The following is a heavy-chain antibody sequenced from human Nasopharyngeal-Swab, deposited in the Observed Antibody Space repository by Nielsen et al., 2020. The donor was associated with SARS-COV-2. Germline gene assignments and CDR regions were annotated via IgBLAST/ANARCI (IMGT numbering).Heavy chain of an antibody. CDR1: GFTFSNAW. J-gene: IGHJ3*02. V-gene: IGHV3-15*07. Sequence: GGSLRLSCAVSGFTFSNAWMNWVRQAPGKGLEWVGRIKSKTDGGTTDYAAPVKGRFTISRDDSKNTLYLQMNSLKTEDTAVYHCTTSGYESTSDAFDIWGQGTMVTVSS. D-gene: IGHD3-22*01. CDR3: TTSGYESTSDAFDI. CDR2: IKSKTDGGTT.